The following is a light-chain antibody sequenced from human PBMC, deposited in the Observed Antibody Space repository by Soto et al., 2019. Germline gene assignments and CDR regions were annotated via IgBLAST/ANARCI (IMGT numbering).Light chain of an antibody. CDR2: DAS. CDR3: QQYDTYPWT. CDR1: QSISMW. V-gene: IGKV1-5*01. J-gene: IGKJ1*01. Sequence: IEMTQSPSTLSASVGDRVTITCRASQSISMWLAWYQQKPGKAPKFLIYDASTLESGVPSRFSGSASGTEFTLTISSLQPDDFATYYCQQYDTYPWTFGLGTKVDIK.